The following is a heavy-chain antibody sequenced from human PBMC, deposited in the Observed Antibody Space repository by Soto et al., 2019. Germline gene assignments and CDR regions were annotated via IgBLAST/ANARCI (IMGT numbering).Heavy chain of an antibody. D-gene: IGHD1-1*01. CDR1: GYAFTTYG. Sequence: QVHLVQSGAEVKKPGASVKVSCKGSGYAFTTYGITWVRQAPGQGLEWMGWISAHNGNTNYAQKLQGRDTVTRDTSTSTAYMEMRSLRSDDTAVYYCARGRYGDYWGQGDLVTVSS. V-gene: IGHV1-18*01. CDR2: ISAHNGNT. CDR3: ARGRYGDY. J-gene: IGHJ4*02.